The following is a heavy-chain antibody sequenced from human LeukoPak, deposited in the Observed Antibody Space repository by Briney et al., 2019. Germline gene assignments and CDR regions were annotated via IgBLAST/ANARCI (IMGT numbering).Heavy chain of an antibody. CDR3: ARGGWGYCSSTSCYGLDY. CDR2: ISAYNGNT. V-gene: IGHV1-18*01. D-gene: IGHD2-2*01. J-gene: IGHJ4*02. Sequence: GASVKVSCKASGYTFTSYGISWVRQAPGQGLEWMGWISAYNGNTNYAQKLQGRVTMTTDTSTSTAYMELRSLRSDDTAVYYGARGGWGYCSSTSCYGLDYWGQGTLVTVSS. CDR1: GYTFTSYG.